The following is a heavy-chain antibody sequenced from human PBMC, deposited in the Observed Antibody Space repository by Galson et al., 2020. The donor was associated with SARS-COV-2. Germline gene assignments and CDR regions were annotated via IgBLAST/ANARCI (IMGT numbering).Heavy chain of an antibody. D-gene: IGHD5-12*01. CDR2: ISYDGSNK. CDR3: AKTSLGYGAFDI. V-gene: IGHV3-30*04. J-gene: IGHJ3*02. CDR1: GFTFSSYA. Sequence: RLSCAASGFTFSSYAMHWVRQAPGKGLEWVAVISYDGSNKYYADSVKGRFTISRDNSKNTLYLQMNSLRAEDTAVYYCAKTSLGYGAFDIWGQGTMVTVSS.